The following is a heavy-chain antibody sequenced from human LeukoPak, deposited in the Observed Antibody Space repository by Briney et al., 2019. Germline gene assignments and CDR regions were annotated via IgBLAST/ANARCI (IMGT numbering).Heavy chain of an antibody. CDR3: AKDIVVVPAAMAFNWFDP. Sequence: GGSLRLSCAASGFTFSIYAMSWVRQAPGKGLEWVSAISGSGGSTYYADSVKGRFTISRDNSKNTLYLQMNSLRAEDTAVYYCAKDIVVVPAAMAFNWFDPWGQGTLVTVSS. CDR1: GFTFSIYA. J-gene: IGHJ5*02. D-gene: IGHD2-2*01. V-gene: IGHV3-23*01. CDR2: ISGSGGST.